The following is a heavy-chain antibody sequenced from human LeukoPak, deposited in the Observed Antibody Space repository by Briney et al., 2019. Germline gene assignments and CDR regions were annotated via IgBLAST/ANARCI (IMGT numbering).Heavy chain of an antibody. CDR2: ISGSGGST. D-gene: IGHD3-3*01. CDR1: GFTFSSYA. J-gene: IGHJ4*02. V-gene: IGHV3-23*01. Sequence: GGSLRLSCAASGFTFSSYAMSWVRQAPGKGLEWVSAISGSGGSTYYVDSVQGRFTISRDNSKNTLYLQMNSLRAEDTAVYYCGGQGRFLEWLPYFDYWGQGTLVTVSS. CDR3: GGQGRFLEWLPYFDY.